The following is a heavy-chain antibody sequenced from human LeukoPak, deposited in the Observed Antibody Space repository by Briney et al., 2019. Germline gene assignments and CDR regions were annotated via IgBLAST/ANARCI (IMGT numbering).Heavy chain of an antibody. CDR1: GFTVSSNY. V-gene: IGHV3-53*01. Sequence: GGSLRLSCAASGFTVSSNYMSWVRQAPGKGLEWVSVTYSGGSTYYTDSVKGRFTISRDNSKNTLYLQMNSLIAEDTAVYYCARDYRGDYEVEYFDYWGQGTLVTVSS. CDR2: TYSGGST. J-gene: IGHJ4*02. CDR3: ARDYRGDYEVEYFDY. D-gene: IGHD4-17*01.